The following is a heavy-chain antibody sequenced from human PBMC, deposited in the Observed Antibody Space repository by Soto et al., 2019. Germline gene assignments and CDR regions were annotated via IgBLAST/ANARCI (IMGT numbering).Heavy chain of an antibody. Sequence: GGSLRLSCAASGFTFSSYGMHWVRQAPGKGLEWVAVISYDGSNKYYADSVKGRFTISRDNSKNTLYLQMDSLRAEDTAVYYCAVNKSFDYWGKGTLVTVSS. CDR2: ISYDGSNK. CDR1: GFTFSSYG. V-gene: IGHV3-30*03. CDR3: AVNKSFDY. J-gene: IGHJ4*02.